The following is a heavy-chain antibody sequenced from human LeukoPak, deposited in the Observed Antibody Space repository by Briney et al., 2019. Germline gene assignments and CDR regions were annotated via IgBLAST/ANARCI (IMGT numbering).Heavy chain of an antibody. D-gene: IGHD2-2*01. J-gene: IGHJ4*02. CDR3: ARSPVVVPAAIDY. V-gene: IGHV4-4*07. Sequence: SETLTLTCTVSGGCISSYYWSWIRQPAGKGLDWIGRIYTSGPTNYNPSLKSRVTISVDKSKNQFSLKLSSVTAADTAVYYCARSPVVVPAAIDYWGQGTLVTVSS. CDR1: GGCISSYY. CDR2: IYTSGPT.